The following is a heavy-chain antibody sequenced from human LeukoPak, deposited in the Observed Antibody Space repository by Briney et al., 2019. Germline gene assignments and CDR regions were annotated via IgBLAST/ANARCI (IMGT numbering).Heavy chain of an antibody. Sequence: GGSLRLSCAASGFTFSDYYMSWIRQAPGKGLEWVANIKQDGSEKYYVDSVKGRFTISRDNAKNSLYLQMNSLRAEDTAVYYCASAPLGSTRPWGQGTLVTVSS. D-gene: IGHD1-26*01. V-gene: IGHV3-7*01. J-gene: IGHJ5*02. CDR1: GFTFSDYY. CDR3: ASAPLGSTRP. CDR2: IKQDGSEK.